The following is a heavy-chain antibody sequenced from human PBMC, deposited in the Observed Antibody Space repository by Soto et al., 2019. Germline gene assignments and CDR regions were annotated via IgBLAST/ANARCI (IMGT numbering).Heavy chain of an antibody. CDR2: MNPNSGNT. V-gene: IGHV1-8*01. J-gene: IGHJ4*02. CDR3: AREHSSSWRFDY. D-gene: IGHD6-13*01. CDR1: GYTFTSYD. Sequence: QVQLVQSGAEVKKPGASVKVSCKASGYTFTSYDINWVRQATGQGLEWMGWMNPNSGNTGYAQKFQGRVTMTRNTSISNAYMELSSLRAEDTAVYYGAREHSSSWRFDYWGQGTLVTVSS.